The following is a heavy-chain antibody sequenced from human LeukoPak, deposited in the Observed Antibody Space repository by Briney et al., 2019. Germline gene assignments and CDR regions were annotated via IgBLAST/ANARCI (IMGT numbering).Heavy chain of an antibody. V-gene: IGHV3-74*01. CDR3: VRVLYNWNDGLDC. CDR1: GFTFSNYW. Sequence: GGSLRLSCAASGFTFSNYWMLWVPQVPGKGLVWVSRISGDGATTAYADSVTGRFTISRDNAKITLYLQMNSLRAEDAAFNYCVRVLYNWNDGLDCWGQGTLVTVSS. CDR2: ISGDGATT. D-gene: IGHD1-20*01. J-gene: IGHJ4*02.